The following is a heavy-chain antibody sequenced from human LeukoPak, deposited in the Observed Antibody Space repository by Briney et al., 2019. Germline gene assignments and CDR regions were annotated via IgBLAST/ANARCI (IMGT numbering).Heavy chain of an antibody. V-gene: IGHV1-2*02. CDR3: ARDGSGSYYKNWFDP. J-gene: IGHJ5*02. Sequence: GASVKVSCKASGYTFTGYYMHWVRQAPGQGLEWMGWINPNGGGTNYAQKFQGRVTMTRDTSISTAYMELSRLRSDDTAVYYCARDGSGSYYKNWFDPWGQGTLVTVSS. CDR2: INPNGGGT. CDR1: GYTFTGYY. D-gene: IGHD3-10*01.